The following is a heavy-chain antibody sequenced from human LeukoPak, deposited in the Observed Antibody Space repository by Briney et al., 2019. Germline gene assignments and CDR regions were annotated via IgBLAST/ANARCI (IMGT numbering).Heavy chain of an antibody. CDR2: IYYSGTT. Sequence: SETLSLTCTVSGGSITSSSYYWGWIRQPPGKGPEWLGTIYYSGTTYYNPSLKSRVTISVDTSKNQFSLKLSSVTAADTAVYYCARRDPYGAKVFDLWGQGTMVTVSS. CDR3: ARRDPYGAKVFDL. J-gene: IGHJ3*01. V-gene: IGHV4-39*01. CDR1: GGSITSSSYY. D-gene: IGHD1-26*01.